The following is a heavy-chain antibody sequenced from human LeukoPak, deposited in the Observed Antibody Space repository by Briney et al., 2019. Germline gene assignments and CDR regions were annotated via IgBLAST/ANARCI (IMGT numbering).Heavy chain of an antibody. CDR2: IIPIFGTA. J-gene: IGHJ5*02. D-gene: IGHD3-10*01. CDR1: GGTFSSYA. V-gene: IGHV1-69*01. Sequence: SVKVSCKASGGTFSSYAISWVRQAPGQGLEWMGGIIPIFGTANYAQKFQGKVTITADESTGTAYMELSSLRSEDTAVYYCARDYGSGSYSYNWFDPWGQGTLVTVSS. CDR3: ARDYGSGSYSYNWFDP.